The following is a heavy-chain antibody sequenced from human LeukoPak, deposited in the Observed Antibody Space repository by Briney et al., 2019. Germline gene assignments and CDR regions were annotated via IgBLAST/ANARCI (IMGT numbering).Heavy chain of an antibody. Sequence: ASVKVSCKASGYTFTGYYMHWVRQAPGQGLECMGWINPNSGGTKYAQKFQGRVTMTRDTSISTAHMELSRLRSDDTAVYYCASSTSVTRNVVVIPIGSYDYWGQGTLVTVSS. J-gene: IGHJ4*02. D-gene: IGHD3-22*01. CDR1: GYTFTGYY. CDR3: ASSTSVTRNVVVIPIGSYDY. CDR2: INPNSGGT. V-gene: IGHV1-2*02.